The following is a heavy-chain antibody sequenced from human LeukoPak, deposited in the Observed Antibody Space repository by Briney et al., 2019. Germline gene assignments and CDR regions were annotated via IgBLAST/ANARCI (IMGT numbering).Heavy chain of an antibody. J-gene: IGHJ3*02. CDR3: ARSYRVLWFGELLWGAFDI. CDR1: GGTFSSYA. Sequence: VASVKVSCKASGGTFSSYAISWVRQAPGQGLEWMGGIIPIFGTANYAQKFQGRVTITADESTGTAYMELSSLRSEDTAVYYCARSYRVLWFGELLWGAFDIWGQGTMVTVSS. D-gene: IGHD3-10*01. CDR2: IIPIFGTA. V-gene: IGHV1-69*13.